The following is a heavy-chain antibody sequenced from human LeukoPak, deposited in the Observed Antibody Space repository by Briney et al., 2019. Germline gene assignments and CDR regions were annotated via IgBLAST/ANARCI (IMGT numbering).Heavy chain of an antibody. D-gene: IGHD3-10*01. CDR1: GGSISSYY. Sequence: PSETLSLTCTVSGGSISSYYWSWIRQPPGKGLEWIGYIYYSGSTNYNPSLKSRVTISVDTSKNQFSLKLSSVTAADTAVYYCARGRNHIMYGSGSLRSWGQGTLVTVSS. CDR3: ARGRNHIMYGSGSLRS. V-gene: IGHV4-59*12. CDR2: IYYSGST. J-gene: IGHJ5*02.